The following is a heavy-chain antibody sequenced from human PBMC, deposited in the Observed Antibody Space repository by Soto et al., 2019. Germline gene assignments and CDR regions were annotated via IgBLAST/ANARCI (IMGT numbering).Heavy chain of an antibody. J-gene: IGHJ6*02. V-gene: IGHV3-21*01. Sequence: GGSLRLSCISSGFTFRTYTMNWVRQAPGKGLEWVSGIRGFSPYTFYAESVKGRFTISRDNAKSSLYLQMNSLRAEDTAVYYCARDRGYDAHDYYYNAMDVWGHGTTVTVSS. CDR1: GFTFRTYT. CDR3: ARDRGYDAHDYYYNAMDV. D-gene: IGHD3-10*01. CDR2: IRGFSPYT.